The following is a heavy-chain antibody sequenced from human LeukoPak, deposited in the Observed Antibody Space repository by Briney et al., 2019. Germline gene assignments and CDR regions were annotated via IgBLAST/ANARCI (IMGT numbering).Heavy chain of an antibody. CDR2: ISWNSGSI. Sequence: GGSLRLSCAASGFTFDDYAMHWVRQAPGKGLEWVSGISWNSGSIGYADSVKGRFTISRDNAKNSLYLQMNSLRAEDTAFYYCAKDISIAAIKPYYFDYWGQGTLVTVSS. CDR1: GFTFDDYA. V-gene: IGHV3-9*01. D-gene: IGHD6-6*01. J-gene: IGHJ4*02. CDR3: AKDISIAAIKPYYFDY.